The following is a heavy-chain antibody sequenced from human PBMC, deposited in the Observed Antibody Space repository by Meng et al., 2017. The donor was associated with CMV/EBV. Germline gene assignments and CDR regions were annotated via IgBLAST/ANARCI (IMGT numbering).Heavy chain of an antibody. J-gene: IGHJ4*02. D-gene: IGHD5-18*01. CDR1: GFSTSTSGLG. CDR2: IYWDDDK. CDR3: AHLDTAKLHFDY. Sequence: QTTCKWSCPTLVKPPQSLTLTCTFSGFSTSTSGLGVGSIRQPPGKALEGLALIYWDDDKRYSPSLKSRLTITKDTSKNQVVLTMTNMDPVDTATYYCAHLDTAKLHFDYWGQGTLVTVSS. V-gene: IGHV2-5*02.